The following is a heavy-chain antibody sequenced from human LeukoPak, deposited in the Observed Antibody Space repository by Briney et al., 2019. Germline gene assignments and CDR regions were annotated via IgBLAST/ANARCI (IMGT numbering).Heavy chain of an antibody. J-gene: IGHJ6*04. V-gene: IGHV3-48*03. CDR3: AELGITMIGGV. Sequence: QPGGSLRLSCAASGFTFSSYEMHWVRQAPGKGLEWVSYISSSGRTIYYGDSVKGRFTISRDNAKNSLYLQMNSLRAEDTAVYYCAELGITMIGGVWGKGTTVTISS. CDR2: ISSSGRTI. D-gene: IGHD3-10*02. CDR1: GFTFSSYE.